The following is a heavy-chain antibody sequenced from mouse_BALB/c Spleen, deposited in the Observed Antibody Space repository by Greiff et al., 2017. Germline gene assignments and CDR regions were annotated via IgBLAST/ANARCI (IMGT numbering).Heavy chain of an antibody. V-gene: IGHV5-6-4*01. CDR1: GFTFSSYT. J-gene: IGHJ4*01. CDR2: ISSGGSYT. Sequence: EVKLVESGGGLVKPGGSLKLSCAASGFTFSSYTMSWVRQTPEKRLEWVATISSGGSYTYYPDSVKGRFTISRDNAKNTLYLQMSSLKSEDTAMYYCTRGEGPWGQGTSVTVSS. D-gene: IGHD3-3*01. CDR3: TRGEGP.